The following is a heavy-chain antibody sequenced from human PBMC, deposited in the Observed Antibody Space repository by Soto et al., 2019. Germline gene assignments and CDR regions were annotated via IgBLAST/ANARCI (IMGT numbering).Heavy chain of an antibody. D-gene: IGHD2-15*01. CDR3: ATRSLSPYCDSGRCFSPCDY. J-gene: IGHJ4*02. V-gene: IGHV3-23*01. Sequence: EVQVLECGGSLVQPGGSLRLSYAASGFTFSNYALSWVGQAPGKGLDWVSTISVPDGSTYYADSVKGRFTISRDNSKNTLYLHMNSLSAEDTATYYCATRSLSPYCDSGRCFSPCDYWRQGTLVTVSS. CDR1: GFTFSNYA. CDR2: ISVPDGST.